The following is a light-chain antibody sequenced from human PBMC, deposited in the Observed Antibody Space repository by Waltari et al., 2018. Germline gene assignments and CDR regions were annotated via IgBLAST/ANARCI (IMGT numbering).Light chain of an antibody. CDR3: QQFHTSPRT. V-gene: IGKV3-20*01. CDR2: SAS. J-gene: IGKJ4*01. Sequence: EIVLTQSPGTLSLSPGDRATLSCRASQSVSNNFLAWYQQRPGQTPRLLIYSASSRATGTPGRFSGSGSGTDFTLTITRLEPEDAAVYYCQQFHTSPRTFGGGTKVEVK. CDR1: QSVSNNF.